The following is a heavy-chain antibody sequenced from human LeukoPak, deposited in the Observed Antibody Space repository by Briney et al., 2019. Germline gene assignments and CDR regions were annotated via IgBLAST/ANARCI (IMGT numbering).Heavy chain of an antibody. CDR3: GTGSMR. Sequence: PGGSLRLSCAGCGFTFSDAWMNWVRQAPGKGLEWVGRIKNKVDGETTDYAAPVKGRFTISRDDSKNTLYLQMNSLKSEDTAVYFCGTGSMRWGQGTLVTVSS. J-gene: IGHJ4*02. D-gene: IGHD6-6*01. V-gene: IGHV3-15*01. CDR1: GFTFSDAW. CDR2: IKNKVDGETT.